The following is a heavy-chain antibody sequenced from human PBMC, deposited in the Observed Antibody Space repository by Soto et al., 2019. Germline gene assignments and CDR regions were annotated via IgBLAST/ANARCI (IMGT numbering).Heavy chain of an antibody. V-gene: IGHV1-69*13. J-gene: IGHJ5*02. Sequence: GASVKVSCKASGGTFSSYAISWVRQAPGQGLEWMGGIIPIFGTANYAQKFQGRVTITADESTSTAYMELSRLRSEDTAVYYCARDIAGTTEGDWFDPWGQGTLVTVSS. CDR3: ARDIAGTTEGDWFDP. CDR1: GGTFSSYA. CDR2: IIPIFGTA. D-gene: IGHD1-7*01.